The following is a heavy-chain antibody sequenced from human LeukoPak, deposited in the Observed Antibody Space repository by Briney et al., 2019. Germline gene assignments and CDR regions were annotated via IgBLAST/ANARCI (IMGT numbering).Heavy chain of an antibody. CDR1: GGSFSGYY. J-gene: IGHJ4*02. Sequence: PSETLSLTCAVYGGSFSGYYWSWIRQPPGKGLEWIGEINHSGSTNYNPSLKSRVTISVDTSKNQFSLKLSSVTAADTAVYYCARVWEHYSTVTTDRGIDYWGQGTLVTVSS. CDR3: ARVWEHYSTVTTDRGIDY. V-gene: IGHV4-34*01. D-gene: IGHD4-11*01. CDR2: INHSGST.